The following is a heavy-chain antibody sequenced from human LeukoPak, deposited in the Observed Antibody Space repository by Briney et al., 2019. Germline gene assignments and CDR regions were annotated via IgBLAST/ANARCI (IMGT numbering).Heavy chain of an antibody. CDR1: GFTFSSYA. V-gene: IGHV3-23*01. Sequence: PGGSLRLSCAASGFTFSSYAMSWVRQAPGKGLEWVSAISGSGGSTYYADSVKGRFTISRDNSKDTLYLQMNSLRAEDTAVYYCAKDTRAYYGMDVWGQGTTVTVSS. CDR2: ISGSGGST. J-gene: IGHJ6*02. CDR3: AKDTRAYYGMDV.